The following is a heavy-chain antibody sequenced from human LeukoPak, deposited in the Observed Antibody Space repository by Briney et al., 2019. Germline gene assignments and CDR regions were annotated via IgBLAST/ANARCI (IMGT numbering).Heavy chain of an antibody. Sequence: ASVKVSCKASGYTFTGYYMHWVRQAPGQRLEWMGWINPNSGGTNYAQKFRGWVTMTRDTSISTAYMELSRLRSDDTAVYYCARGYYDSSGYLVFSYYFDYWGQGTLVTVSS. V-gene: IGHV1-2*04. D-gene: IGHD3-22*01. CDR3: ARGYYDSSGYLVFSYYFDY. CDR1: GYTFTGYY. J-gene: IGHJ4*02. CDR2: INPNSGGT.